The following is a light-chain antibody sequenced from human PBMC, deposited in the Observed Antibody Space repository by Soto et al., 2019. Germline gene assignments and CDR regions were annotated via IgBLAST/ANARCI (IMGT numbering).Light chain of an antibody. CDR2: LAS. V-gene: IGKV2-28*01. CDR3: LHALEIPPA. Sequence: DLVMTQSPLSLPVTPGVPASISCRSSQSLVDSNGYNCLDWYLQKPGQSPQLLIYLASNRASGVPDKFSGRESGTNFTLKISRVEGEDVGIYYWLHALEIPPAFGPGNKVHI. J-gene: IGKJ3*01. CDR1: QSLVDSNGYNC.